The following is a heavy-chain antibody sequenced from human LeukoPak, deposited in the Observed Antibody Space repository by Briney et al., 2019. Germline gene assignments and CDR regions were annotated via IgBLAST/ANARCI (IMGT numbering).Heavy chain of an antibody. CDR1: GVSFSSYG. J-gene: IGHJ4*02. CDR3: ARGSCSGGSCYLIDN. CDR2: LWYDGNNK. Sequence: GGSLRLSCAASGVSFSSYGMHWVRQAPGKGLEWVAVLWYDGNNKYYADSVKGRFTISRDTSKYTLYLQMNSLRAEDTAVYYCARGSCSGGSCYLIDNWGQGSLVTVSS. V-gene: IGHV3-33*01. D-gene: IGHD2-15*01.